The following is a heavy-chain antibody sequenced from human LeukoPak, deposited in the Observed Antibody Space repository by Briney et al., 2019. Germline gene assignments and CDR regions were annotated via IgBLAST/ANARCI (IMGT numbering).Heavy chain of an antibody. CDR2: MSHDGSNK. CDR3: AKHQAAFGDYDFDY. Sequence: GGSLRLSCAASGFTFSLYGMHWVRQAPGKGLEWVALMSHDGSNKFYAESVTDRFTISRDNSKNTLSLQMDSLRAGDTAVYYCAKHQAAFGDYDFDYWGQGTLVTVS. J-gene: IGHJ4*02. D-gene: IGHD4-17*01. CDR1: GFTFSLYG. V-gene: IGHV3-30*18.